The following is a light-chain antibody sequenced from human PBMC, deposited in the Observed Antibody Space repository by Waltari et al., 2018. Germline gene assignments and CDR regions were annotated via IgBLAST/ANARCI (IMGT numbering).Light chain of an antibody. CDR3: HQYNTWPKT. Sequence: ELVLTPLPATLSVSPGERAPLSCRASQRVINNFAWYQQKPGQAPRLLTYGASRRTSDVPVRFSGSGAGTEFTLTISSLRSGDSAMYYCHQYNTWPKTFGQGTKVEI. CDR2: GAS. J-gene: IGKJ1*01. V-gene: IGKV3-15*01. CDR1: QRVINN.